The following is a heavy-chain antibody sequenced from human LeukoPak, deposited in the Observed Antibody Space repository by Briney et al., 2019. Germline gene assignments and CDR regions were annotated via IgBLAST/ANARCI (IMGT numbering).Heavy chain of an antibody. D-gene: IGHD3-16*01. CDR1: GDSISSDNYS. V-gene: IGHV4-61*02. J-gene: IGHJ3*02. Sequence: SETLSLTCTVSGDSISSDNYSWTWIRQPAGKGLEWIGRFLTTESTNYNPSLKSRVTISADMSRNQFSLELRSVTAADTAVYYCARPHYYDVDAFDIWGQGTMVTVSS. CDR2: FLTTEST. CDR3: ARPHYYDVDAFDI.